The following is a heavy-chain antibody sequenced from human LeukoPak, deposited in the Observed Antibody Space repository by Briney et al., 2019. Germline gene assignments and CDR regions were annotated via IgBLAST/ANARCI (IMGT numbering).Heavy chain of an antibody. CDR3: ARDGVWFGELPEKNDY. D-gene: IGHD3-10*01. V-gene: IGHV1-18*01. CDR2: ISAYNGNT. J-gene: IGHJ4*02. Sequence: ASVNVSCKASGYTFTSYGISWVRQAPGQGLEWMGWISAYNGNTNYAQKLQGRVTMTTDTSTSTAYMELRSLRSDDTAVYYCARDGVWFGELPEKNDYWGQGTLVTVSS. CDR1: GYTFTSYG.